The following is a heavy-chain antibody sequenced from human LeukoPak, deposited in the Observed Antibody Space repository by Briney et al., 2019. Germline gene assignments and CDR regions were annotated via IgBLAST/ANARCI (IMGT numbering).Heavy chain of an antibody. CDR1: GFTFRDHW. CDR3: VKNDGWFHLAQ. D-gene: IGHD6-19*01. Sequence: GGSLRLSCAVSGFTFRDHWMDWVRQAPGKGLQWVGHIKNDGSETYYLDSLKGRFSISRDNTNNALYLQMNSLRVEDTAVYYCVKNDGWFHLAQWGQGTLVTVSS. V-gene: IGHV3-7*03. J-gene: IGHJ4*02. CDR2: IKNDGSET.